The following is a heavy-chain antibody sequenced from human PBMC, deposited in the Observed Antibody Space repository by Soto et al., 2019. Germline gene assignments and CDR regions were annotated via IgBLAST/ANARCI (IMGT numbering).Heavy chain of an antibody. Sequence: QVQLVQSGAEVKKPGSSVKVSCKASGGTFSSYAISWVRQAPGQGLEWMGGIIPIPGTANYAQKFQGRVTITADEYTRTAYMELSSLRSEDTAVYYCARSQGSSTSLEIYYYYYYGMEVWGQGTTVTVSS. V-gene: IGHV1-69*01. J-gene: IGHJ6*02. D-gene: IGHD2-2*01. CDR2: IIPIPGTA. CDR1: GGTFSSYA. CDR3: ARSQGSSTSLEIYYYYYYGMEV.